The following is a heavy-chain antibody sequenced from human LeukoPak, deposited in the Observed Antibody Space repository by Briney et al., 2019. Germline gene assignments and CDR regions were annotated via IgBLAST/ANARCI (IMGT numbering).Heavy chain of an antibody. CDR1: GFTFSSYA. D-gene: IGHD3-9*01. J-gene: IGHJ6*02. Sequence: PGGSLRLSCAASGFTFSSYAMSWVRQAPGKGLEWVSAISGSGGSTYYADSVKGRFTISRDNSKNTPYLQMNSLRAEDTAVYYCAKAETRRLRYFDWLSPRPYYHYGMDVWGQGTTVTVSS. CDR2: ISGSGGST. V-gene: IGHV3-23*01. CDR3: AKAETRRLRYFDWLSPRPYYHYGMDV.